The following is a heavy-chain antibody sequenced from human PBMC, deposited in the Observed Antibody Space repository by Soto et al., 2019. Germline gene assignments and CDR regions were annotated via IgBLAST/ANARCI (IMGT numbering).Heavy chain of an antibody. CDR3: ARYSSSSKVGWFDP. V-gene: IGHV3-11*06. D-gene: IGHD6-6*01. CDR2: ISSSSSYT. Sequence: SLRLSCAASGFTFSDYYMSWIRQAPGKGLEWVSYISSSSSYTNYADSVKGRFTISRDNAKNSLYLQMNSLRAEDTAVYYCARYSSSSKVGWFDPWGQGTLVTVSS. J-gene: IGHJ5*02. CDR1: GFTFSDYY.